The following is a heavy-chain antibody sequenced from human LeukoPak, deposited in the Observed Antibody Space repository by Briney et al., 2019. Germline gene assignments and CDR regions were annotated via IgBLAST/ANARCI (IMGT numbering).Heavy chain of an antibody. Sequence: GGSLRLSCEASGFTFSGYSMNWVRQAPGKGLEWVASISSSSNFIYYADSVKGRFTISRDNAKNSLYLQMNSLRAEDTAVYYCARDYYETDYWGQGTLVTVSS. CDR1: GFTFSGYS. J-gene: IGHJ4*02. CDR3: ARDYYETDY. V-gene: IGHV3-21*01. CDR2: ISSSSNFI. D-gene: IGHD3-22*01.